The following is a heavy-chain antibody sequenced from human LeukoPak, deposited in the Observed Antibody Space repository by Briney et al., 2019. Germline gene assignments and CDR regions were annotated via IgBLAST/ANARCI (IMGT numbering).Heavy chain of an antibody. Sequence: PGGSLRLSCAASGFTFSSYWMSWIRQPPGKGLEWIGEINHSGSTNYNPSLKSRVTISVDTSKNQFSLKLSSVTAADTAVYYCARGSVKFDYWGQGTLVTVSS. CDR2: INHSGST. CDR3: ARGSVKFDY. J-gene: IGHJ4*02. CDR1: GFTFSSYW. V-gene: IGHV4-34*01. D-gene: IGHD4-17*01.